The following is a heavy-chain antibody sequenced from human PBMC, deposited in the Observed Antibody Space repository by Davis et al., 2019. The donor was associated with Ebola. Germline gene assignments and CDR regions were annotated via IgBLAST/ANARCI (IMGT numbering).Heavy chain of an antibody. CDR1: GYTFTGYY. V-gene: IGHV1-18*04. D-gene: IGHD6-19*01. CDR2: ISAYNGNT. J-gene: IGHJ4*02. Sequence: ASVKVSCKASGYTFTGYYMHWVRQAPGQGLEWMGWISAYNGNTNYAQKLQGRVTMTTDTSTSTAYMELRSLRSDDTAVYYCARVVGSGWYSSDYWGQGTLVTVSS. CDR3: ARVVGSGWYSSDY.